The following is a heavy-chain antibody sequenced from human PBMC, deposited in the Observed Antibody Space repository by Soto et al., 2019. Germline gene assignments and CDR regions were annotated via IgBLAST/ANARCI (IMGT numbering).Heavy chain of an antibody. Sequence: ESLRLSCAASGFTFSSYAMSWVRQAAGKGLEWVSAISGSGGSTYYADSVKGRFTISRDNSKNTLYLQMNSLRAEDTAAYYCAKSVSYDFWSGYPDYWGQGTLVTVSS. J-gene: IGHJ4*02. CDR2: ISGSGGST. CDR3: AKSVSYDFWSGYPDY. D-gene: IGHD3-3*01. V-gene: IGHV3-23*01. CDR1: GFTFSSYA.